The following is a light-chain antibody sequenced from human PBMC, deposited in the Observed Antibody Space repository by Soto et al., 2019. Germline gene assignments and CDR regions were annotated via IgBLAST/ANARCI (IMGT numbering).Light chain of an antibody. CDR2: EGS. J-gene: IGLJ1*01. CDR1: SSDVGSYNF. Sequence: QSALTQPASVSGSPGQSITISCTGSSSDVGSYNFVSWYQQHTGKAPKLMIYEGSKRPSGVSNRFSGSKSGNTASLTISGLQAEDEADYYCCSYAGGGTFAIGTGTKLTVL. V-gene: IGLV2-23*03. CDR3: CSYAGGGTFA.